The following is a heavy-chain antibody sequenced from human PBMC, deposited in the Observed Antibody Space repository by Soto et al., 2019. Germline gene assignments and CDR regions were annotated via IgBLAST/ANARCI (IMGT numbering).Heavy chain of an antibody. CDR2: ISSSSSTI. CDR1: GFTFSSYS. CDR3: ARDRGGYDILTGYYRANYYYYGMDV. V-gene: IGHV3-48*02. Sequence: EVQLVESGGGLVQPGGSLRLSCAASGFTFSSYSMNWVRQAPGKGLEWVSYISSSSSTIYYADSVKGRFTISRDNAKNSLYLQMNSLRDEDTAVYYCARDRGGYDILTGYYRANYYYYGMDVWGQGTTVTVSS. D-gene: IGHD3-9*01. J-gene: IGHJ6*02.